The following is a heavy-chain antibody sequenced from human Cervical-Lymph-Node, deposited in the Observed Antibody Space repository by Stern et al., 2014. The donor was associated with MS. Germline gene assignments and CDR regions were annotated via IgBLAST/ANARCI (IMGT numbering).Heavy chain of an antibody. J-gene: IGHJ6*02. CDR3: ARTLRGYSHGFYYHGLDV. CDR1: GFSLSTSGMC. Sequence: QVTLRESGPALVKPTQTLTLTCTFSGFSLSTSGMCVSWIRQAPGKALEWLGRIYLDDDKNYSTSLQTRLTISKANSKNQVVLTLTNMDPMDTATYYCARTLRGYSHGFYYHGLDVWGQGTTVTVSS. V-gene: IGHV2-70*15. CDR2: IYLDDDK. D-gene: IGHD5-18*01.